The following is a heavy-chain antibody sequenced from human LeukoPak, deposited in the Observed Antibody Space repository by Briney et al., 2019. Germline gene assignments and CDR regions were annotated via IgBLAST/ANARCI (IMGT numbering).Heavy chain of an antibody. CDR2: INQDGSAK. V-gene: IGHV3-7*01. Sequence: GGSLRLSCAASGFTFSSYAMSWVRQAPGKGLEWVANINQDGSAKYYVDSVKGRFIISRDNAKNSLYLQLNSLRPEDTAVFYCARSAGPGTVDYWGQGTLVTVSS. D-gene: IGHD1-1*01. J-gene: IGHJ4*02. CDR3: ARSAGPGTVDY. CDR1: GFTFSSYA.